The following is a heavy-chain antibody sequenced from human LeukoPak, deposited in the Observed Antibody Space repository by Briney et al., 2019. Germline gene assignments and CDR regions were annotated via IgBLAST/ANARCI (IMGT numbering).Heavy chain of an antibody. J-gene: IGHJ3*02. CDR3: ARGGGGYSSSWYGAFDI. CDR1: GGSISSYY. D-gene: IGHD6-13*01. Sequence: SETLSPTCTVSGGSISSYYWSWIRQHPGKGLEWIGYIYYSGSTYYNPSLKSRVTISVDTSKNQFSLKLSSVTAADTAVYYCARGGGGYSSSWYGAFDIWGQGTMVTVSS. V-gene: IGHV4-59*06. CDR2: IYYSGST.